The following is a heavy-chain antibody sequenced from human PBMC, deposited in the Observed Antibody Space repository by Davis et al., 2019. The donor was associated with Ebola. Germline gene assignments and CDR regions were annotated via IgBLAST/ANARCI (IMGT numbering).Heavy chain of an antibody. J-gene: IGHJ3*02. V-gene: IGHV3-23*01. Sequence: GESLKISCAASGFTFSAYHMNWVRQAPGKGLEWVANIRDSEVTYYADSVKGRFTISRDNSKSTLYLQMDSLRAEDTALYYCAKEPSSGYACDIWGQGTMVTVSS. CDR2: IRDSEVT. D-gene: IGHD3-22*01. CDR1: GFTFSAYH. CDR3: AKEPSSGYACDI.